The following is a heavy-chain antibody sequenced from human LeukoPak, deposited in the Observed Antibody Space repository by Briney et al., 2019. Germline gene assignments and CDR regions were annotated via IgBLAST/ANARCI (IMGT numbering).Heavy chain of an antibody. Sequence: GSLRLFCAASGFTFSSDGMKWVRPGPGGGLEGVFGISGSGVTTNYADSVQGRFTISRDNSKNTVFLQMNNLRVEDTAVYYCAKYYGSGTGAFDIWGQGTMVTVSS. J-gene: IGHJ3*02. CDR1: GFTFSSDG. D-gene: IGHD3-10*01. V-gene: IGHV3-23*01. CDR3: AKYYGSGTGAFDI. CDR2: ISGSGVTT.